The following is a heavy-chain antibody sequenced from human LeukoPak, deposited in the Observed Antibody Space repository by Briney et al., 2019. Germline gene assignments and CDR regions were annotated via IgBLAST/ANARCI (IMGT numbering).Heavy chain of an antibody. D-gene: IGHD3-10*01. J-gene: IGHJ4*02. V-gene: IGHV4-34*01. CDR1: GRSFSGYY. CDR2: INHSGST. Sequence: SETLSLTCAVYGRSFSGYYWSWIRQPPGKGLEWIGEINHSGSTYYNPSLKSRVTISVDTSKNQFSLKLSSVTAADTAVYYCARHIQRRPFGDPFGYWGQGTLVTVSS. CDR3: ARHIQRRPFGDPFGY.